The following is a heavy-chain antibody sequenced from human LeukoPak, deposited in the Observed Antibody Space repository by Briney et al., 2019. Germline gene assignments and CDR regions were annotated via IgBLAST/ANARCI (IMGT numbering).Heavy chain of an antibody. Sequence: PGGSLRLSCAASGFTFSSYAMSWVRQAPGKGLEWVSAISGSGGSTYYADSVKGRFTISRDNAKNSLYLQLSSLRAEDTAVYYCARGSGLWFGKLGYWGQGTLVTVSS. J-gene: IGHJ4*02. CDR1: GFTFSSYA. CDR3: ARGSGLWFGKLGY. V-gene: IGHV3-23*01. CDR2: ISGSGGST. D-gene: IGHD3-10*01.